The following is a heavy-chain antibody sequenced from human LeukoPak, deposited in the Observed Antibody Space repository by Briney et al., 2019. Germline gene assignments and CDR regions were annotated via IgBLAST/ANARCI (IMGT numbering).Heavy chain of an antibody. CDR1: GFTFSSYA. CDR2: ISGSGGST. V-gene: IGHV3-23*01. Sequence: GGSLRLSCAASGFTFSSYAMSWVRQAPGKGLEWVSAISGSGGSTYYADSVKGRFTISRDNSKNTLYLQVNSLRAEDTAVYYCAKDRTWFGGYDYWGQGTLVTVSS. J-gene: IGHJ4*02. D-gene: IGHD3-10*01. CDR3: AKDRTWFGGYDY.